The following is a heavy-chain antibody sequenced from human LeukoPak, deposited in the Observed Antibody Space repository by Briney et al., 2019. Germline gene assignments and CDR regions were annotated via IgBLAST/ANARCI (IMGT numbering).Heavy chain of an antibody. J-gene: IGHJ6*02. CDR3: ARDLSYGPYNIYYGMDV. Sequence: AGGSLRLSCAASGFTFSNYSMNWVRQAPGKGLEWVSSISSSSSDIYYADSVQGRFTISRDNAKNSLYLQMSSLRAEDTAVYYCARDLSYGPYNIYYGMDVWGQGTTVTVSS. V-gene: IGHV3-21*01. CDR1: GFTFSNYS. CDR2: ISSSSSDI. D-gene: IGHD5-18*01.